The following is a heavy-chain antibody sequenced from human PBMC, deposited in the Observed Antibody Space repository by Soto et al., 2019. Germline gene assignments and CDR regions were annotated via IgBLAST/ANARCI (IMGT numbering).Heavy chain of an antibody. D-gene: IGHD3-3*01. CDR3: ARSDFWSGSDV. V-gene: IGHV4-30-2*01. CDR1: GGSISSGGYS. Sequence: SETLSLTCAVSGGSISSGGYSWSWIRQPPGKGLEWIGYIYHSGSTYYNPSLKSRVTISVDRSKNQFSLKLSSVTAADTAVYYCARSDFWSGSDVWGQGSTVTVS. CDR2: IYHSGST. J-gene: IGHJ6*02.